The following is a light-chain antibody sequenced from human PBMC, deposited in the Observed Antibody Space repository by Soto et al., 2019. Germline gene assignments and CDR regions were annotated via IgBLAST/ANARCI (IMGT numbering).Light chain of an antibody. CDR2: GPS. CDR1: QGVNTY. V-gene: IGKV3-15*01. J-gene: IGKJ4*01. CDR3: QQYYDWPLT. Sequence: EIAITQSPATLSVSPGERATLFCRASQGVNTYLACYQQKPGQAPRLLIYGPSTRATGIPARFSGSGSGAEFTLTISSLQSEDFAVYYCQQYYDWPLTFSGGTKVEVK.